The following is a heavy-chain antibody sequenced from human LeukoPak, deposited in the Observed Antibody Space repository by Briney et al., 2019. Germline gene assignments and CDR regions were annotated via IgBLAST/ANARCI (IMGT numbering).Heavy chain of an antibody. Sequence: SETLTLTCAVYGGSFSGYYWSWIRQPPGKGLEWIGEINHGGRTNYNPSLKSRVTMSPDTSKNQFSLKLSSVTAADTAVYYCARWGNVAAPLGPENYYFDHWGQGTLVTVSS. CDR2: INHGGRT. J-gene: IGHJ4*02. D-gene: IGHD6-6*01. CDR1: GGSFSGYY. CDR3: ARWGNVAAPLGPENYYFDH. V-gene: IGHV4-34*01.